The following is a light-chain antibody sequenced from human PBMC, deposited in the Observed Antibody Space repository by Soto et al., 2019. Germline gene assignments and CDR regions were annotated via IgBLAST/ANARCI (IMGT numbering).Light chain of an antibody. J-gene: IGLJ1*01. Sequence: QSVLTQPRSVSGSPGQSVTISCTGTSSDIGAYDYVSWYQQHPGKAPKLLIYGVSQRPSVVPDRFSASKSDNTASLTISGLQADDEADDYCCSYVGVYTFDVFGTGTKSPS. V-gene: IGLV2-11*01. CDR3: CSYVGVYTFDV. CDR1: SSDIGAYDY. CDR2: GVS.